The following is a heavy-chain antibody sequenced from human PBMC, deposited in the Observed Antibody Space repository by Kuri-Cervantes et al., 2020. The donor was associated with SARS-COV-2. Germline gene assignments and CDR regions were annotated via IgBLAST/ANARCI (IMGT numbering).Heavy chain of an antibody. V-gene: IGHV1-18*01. CDR1: GYTFTSYG. Sequence: ASVKVSCKASGYTFTSYGISWVRQAPGQGLEWMGWISAYNGNTNYAQKLQGRVTMTTDTSTSTAYMELRSLRSDDTAVYYCARGGPEVVPAAIGYYYYYYYMDVRGKGTTVTVSS. J-gene: IGHJ6*03. CDR2: ISAYNGNT. CDR3: ARGGPEVVPAAIGYYYYYYYMDV. D-gene: IGHD2-2*01.